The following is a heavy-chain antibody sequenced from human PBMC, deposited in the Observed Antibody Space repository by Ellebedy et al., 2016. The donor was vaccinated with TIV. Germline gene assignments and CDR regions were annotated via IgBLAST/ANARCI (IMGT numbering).Heavy chain of an antibody. CDR2: INPYSGYT. J-gene: IGHJ4*02. V-gene: IGHV1-2*02. Sequence: ASVKVSCKASGYSFTGYYVHWVRQAPGHGLEWMGWINPYSGYTNYAQTFQGRVTLTSDTSRNTVYMDLSGLSSDDAAVYYCARVRRGSVPDFWGQGTLVTVSS. D-gene: IGHD5-12*01. CDR1: GYSFTGYY. CDR3: ARVRRGSVPDF.